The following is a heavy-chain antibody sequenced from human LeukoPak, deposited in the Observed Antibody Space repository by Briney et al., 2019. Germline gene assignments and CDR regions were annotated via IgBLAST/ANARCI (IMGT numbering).Heavy chain of an antibody. J-gene: IGHJ3*02. D-gene: IGHD1-1*01. V-gene: IGHV3-33*01. Sequence: PGRSLRLSCAASRFTFSGYGVHWVRQAPGKGLDWVTAIRYDGSETVYADSVKGRFTISRDNSKNTLYLQMSSLRVEDTAIYYCARENWNVAKYVLDIWGQGTMVSVAS. CDR3: ARENWNVAKYVLDI. CDR2: IRYDGSET. CDR1: RFTFSGYG.